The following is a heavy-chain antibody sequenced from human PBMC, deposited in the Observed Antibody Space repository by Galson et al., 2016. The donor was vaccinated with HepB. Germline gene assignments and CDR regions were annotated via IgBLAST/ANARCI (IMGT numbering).Heavy chain of an antibody. D-gene: IGHD2-2*01. CDR3: ARRHYIVVLPAVRDYGMDV. J-gene: IGHJ6*02. V-gene: IGHV4-39*01. Sequence: ETLSXTCTVSXXSIXXXSYXXXWXXXPPGKXLEWIGSVSYSGSTYYNPSLKSRVTISVDTSKNQFSLKLSSVTAADTAVYYCARRHYIVVLPAVRDYGMDVWGQGXXVTVSS. CDR1: XXSIXXXSYX. CDR2: VSYSGST.